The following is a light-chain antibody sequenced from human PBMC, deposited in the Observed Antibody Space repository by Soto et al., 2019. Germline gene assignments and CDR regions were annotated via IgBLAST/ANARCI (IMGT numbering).Light chain of an antibody. CDR3: QQSYTTPPWT. J-gene: IGKJ1*01. CDR2: DAS. CDR1: QSISNY. Sequence: IQMTQSPSSLSASVGDRVTITCRASQSISNYLNWYQQKPGKAPKVLIYDASSLQGGIPSRFSGSGSGTDFTLTISSLQPEDFATYYCQQSYTTPPWTFGQGTKVDIK. V-gene: IGKV1-39*01.